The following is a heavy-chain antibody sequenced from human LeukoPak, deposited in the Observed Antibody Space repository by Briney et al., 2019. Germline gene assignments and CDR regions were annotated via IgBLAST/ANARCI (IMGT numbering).Heavy chain of an antibody. CDR2: IIPIFGTA. Sequence: SVKVSCKASGGTFSSYAISWVRQAPGQGLEWMGGIIPIFGTANYAQKFQGRVTITADESTSTAYMELSSLRSEDTAVYYCARDRLHCSSTSCYKGRYYYYYMDVWGKGTTVTVSS. CDR1: GGTFSSYA. CDR3: ARDRLHCSSTSCYKGRYYYYYMDV. D-gene: IGHD2-2*02. J-gene: IGHJ6*03. V-gene: IGHV1-69*13.